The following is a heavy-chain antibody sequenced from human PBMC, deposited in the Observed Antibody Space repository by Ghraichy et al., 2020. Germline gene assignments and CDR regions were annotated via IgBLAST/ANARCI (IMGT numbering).Heavy chain of an antibody. CDR3: ARDSSGYYYWANWFDP. CDR2: INPNSGGT. D-gene: IGHD3-22*01. Sequence: ASVKVSCKASGYTFTGYYMHWVRQAPGQGLEWMGWINPNSGGTNYAQKFQGRVTMTRDTSISTAYMELSRLRSDDTAVYYCARDSSGYYYWANWFDPWGQGTLVTVSS. V-gene: IGHV1-2*02. J-gene: IGHJ5*02. CDR1: GYTFTGYY.